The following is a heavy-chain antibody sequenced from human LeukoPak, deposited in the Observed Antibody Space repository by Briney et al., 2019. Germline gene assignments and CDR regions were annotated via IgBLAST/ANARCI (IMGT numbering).Heavy chain of an antibody. D-gene: IGHD1-26*01. CDR1: GFIFRDFS. CDR2: MNEYGSEI. V-gene: IGHV3-7*01. CDR3: ARGGGVGATRGYYYYMDV. J-gene: IGHJ6*03. Sequence: GGSLRLSCSVSGFIFRDFSMSWVRQAPGKGLEWVAKMNEYGSEIFYVDSVKGRFTISRDNAKNSLYLQMNSLRAEDTAVYYCARGGGVGATRGYYYYMDVWGKGTTVTVSS.